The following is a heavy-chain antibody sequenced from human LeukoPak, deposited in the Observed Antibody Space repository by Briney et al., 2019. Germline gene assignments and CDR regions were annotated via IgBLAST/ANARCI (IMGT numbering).Heavy chain of an antibody. CDR1: GFTFSSYG. CDR3: ATRIAAAGLSYFDY. D-gene: IGHD6-13*01. CDR2: ISYDGSNK. Sequence: GRSLRLSCAASGFTFSSYGMHWVRQAPGKGLEWVAVISYDGSNKYYADSVKGRFTISRDNAKNSLYLQMNSLRAEDTAVYYCATRIAAAGLSYFDYWGQGTLVTVSS. J-gene: IGHJ4*02. V-gene: IGHV3-30*03.